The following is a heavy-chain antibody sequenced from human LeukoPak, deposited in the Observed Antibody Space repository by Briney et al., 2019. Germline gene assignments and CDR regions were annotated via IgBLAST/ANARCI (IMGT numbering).Heavy chain of an antibody. V-gene: IGHV3-7*01. D-gene: IGHD3-10*01. Sequence: PGGSLRLSCLGSGFGFSNYWMTWLRQAPGEGLEWVANIKGRFTISRDNAKNSVYLQMYSLRVEDTALYYCATGRWFGEFAGSAFEDWGQGTLVTVSS. J-gene: IGHJ4*02. CDR3: ATGRWFGEFAGSAFED. CDR2: I. CDR1: GFGFSNYW.